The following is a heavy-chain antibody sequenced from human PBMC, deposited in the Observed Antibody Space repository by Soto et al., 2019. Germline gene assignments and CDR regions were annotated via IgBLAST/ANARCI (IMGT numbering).Heavy chain of an antibody. CDR1: GYTFTSYD. Sequence: GASVKVSCKASGYTFTSYDINWVRQATGQGLEWMGWMNPNSGNTGYAQKFQGRVTMTRNTSISTAYMELSSLRSEDTAVYYCARGRRDRITGTPAYYFDYWGQGTLVTSPQ. D-gene: IGHD1-7*01. V-gene: IGHV1-8*01. CDR3: ARGRRDRITGTPAYYFDY. CDR2: MNPNSGNT. J-gene: IGHJ4*02.